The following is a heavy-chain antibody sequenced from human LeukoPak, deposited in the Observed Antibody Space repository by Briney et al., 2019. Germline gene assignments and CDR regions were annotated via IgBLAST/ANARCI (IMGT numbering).Heavy chain of an antibody. CDR1: GFTFSSYG. D-gene: IGHD3-22*01. CDR3: ARDFCDSSGIERNFDL. J-gene: IGHJ2*01. Sequence: ETGRSLRLSCAASGFTFSSYGMHWVRQAPGKGLEWVAVISYDGSNKYYADSVKGRFTISRDNSKNTLYLQMNSLRAEDTATYYCARDFCDSSGIERNFDLWGRGTLVTVSS. V-gene: IGHV3-30*03. CDR2: ISYDGSNK.